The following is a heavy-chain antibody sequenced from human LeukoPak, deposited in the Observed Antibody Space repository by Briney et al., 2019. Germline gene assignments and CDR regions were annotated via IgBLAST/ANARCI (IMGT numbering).Heavy chain of an antibody. CDR1: GGSAASSGYY. Sequence: SETLSLTCTVSGGSAASSGYYWTWIRQLPGKGLEWIGYIYYSGSTYYNPSLKSRVTISLDTSKNQFSLKLNSVTAADTAVYYCACDDYGGNSFDYWGQGTLVTVSS. D-gene: IGHD4-23*01. CDR2: IYYSGST. J-gene: IGHJ4*02. V-gene: IGHV4-61*08. CDR3: ACDDYGGNSFDY.